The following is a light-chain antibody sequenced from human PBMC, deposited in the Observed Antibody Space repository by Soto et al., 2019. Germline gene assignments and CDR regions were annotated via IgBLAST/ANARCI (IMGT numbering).Light chain of an antibody. Sequence: IQLTQSPSSLSASVGDRVTITCRASQGISSFLAWYQQKPGKAPKLLIYGASTLQSGVPSRFSGSGSGTDFTLTIGRLQPEDFSTYYCHPLNSFHIPVGPGTKVDIK. CDR2: GAS. J-gene: IGKJ3*01. CDR1: QGISSF. CDR3: HPLNSFHIP. V-gene: IGKV1-9*01.